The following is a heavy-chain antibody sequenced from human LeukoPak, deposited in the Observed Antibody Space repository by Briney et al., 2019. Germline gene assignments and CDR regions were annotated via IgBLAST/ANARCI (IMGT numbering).Heavy chain of an antibody. Sequence: PSETLSLTCTVSSGSISSYYWSWIRQPAGKGLEWIGRIYASGTTNYNPSLKSRVTISVDRSKNQFSLKLSSVTAADTAVYYCARGSHDSHAFDIWGQGTMVTVSS. CDR2: IYASGTT. D-gene: IGHD3-22*01. J-gene: IGHJ3*02. CDR1: SGSISSYY. V-gene: IGHV4-4*07. CDR3: ARGSHDSHAFDI.